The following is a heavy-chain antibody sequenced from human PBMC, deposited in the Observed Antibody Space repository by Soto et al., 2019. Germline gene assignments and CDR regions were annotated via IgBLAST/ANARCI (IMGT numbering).Heavy chain of an antibody. CDR1: GGTFSSYT. V-gene: IGHV1-69*08. Sequence: QVQLVQSGAEVKKPGSSVKVSCKASGGTFSSYTISWVRQAPGQGLEWMGRIIPILGIANYAQKFQGRVTITADKSTSTDYRELSSLRSEDTAVYYCARENDDYGDYRLESGDYYYYYMDVWGKGTTVTVSS. J-gene: IGHJ6*03. CDR3: ARENDDYGDYRLESGDYYYYYMDV. CDR2: IIPILGIA. D-gene: IGHD4-17*01.